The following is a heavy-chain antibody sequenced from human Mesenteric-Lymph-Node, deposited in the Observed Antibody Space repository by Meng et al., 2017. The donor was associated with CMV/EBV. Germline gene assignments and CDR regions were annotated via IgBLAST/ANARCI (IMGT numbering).Heavy chain of an antibody. Sequence: GACRGYYWSWIRQPPGKGLEWIGEINHSGSTNYNPSLKSRVTISVDTSKNQFSLKLSSVTAADTAVYYCARAYDFWSGYYHRPFDYWGQGTLVTVSS. J-gene: IGHJ4*02. V-gene: IGHV4-34*01. CDR1: GACRGYY. D-gene: IGHD3-3*01. CDR2: INHSGST. CDR3: ARAYDFWSGYYHRPFDY.